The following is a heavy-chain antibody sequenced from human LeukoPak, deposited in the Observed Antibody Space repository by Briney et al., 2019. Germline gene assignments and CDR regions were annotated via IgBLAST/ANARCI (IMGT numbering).Heavy chain of an antibody. J-gene: IGHJ4*02. Sequence: KPSETLSLTCAVYGGSFSGYYWSWIRQPPGKGLEWIGEINHSGSTNYNPSLKSRVTISVDTSKNQFSLKLSSVTAADTAVYYCARAALYYYGPGSYTYWGQGTLVTVSS. V-gene: IGHV4-34*01. CDR1: GGSFSGYY. CDR3: ARAALYYYGPGSYTY. D-gene: IGHD3-10*01. CDR2: INHSGST.